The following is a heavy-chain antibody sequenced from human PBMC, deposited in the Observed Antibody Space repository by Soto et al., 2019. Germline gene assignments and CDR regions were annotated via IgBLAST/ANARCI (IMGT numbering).Heavy chain of an antibody. Sequence: ASVKVSCKASGYTFTGYYMHWVRQAPGQGLERMGGINPNSGGTNYAQKFQGWVTMTRDTSISTAYMELSRLRSDDTAVYYCARMGGCSGDSCYPGYHYYYYLDVWGKGTTVTVS. D-gene: IGHD2-15*01. CDR3: ARMGGCSGDSCYPGYHYYYYLDV. CDR2: INPNSGGT. V-gene: IGHV1-2*04. CDR1: GYTFTGYY. J-gene: IGHJ6*03.